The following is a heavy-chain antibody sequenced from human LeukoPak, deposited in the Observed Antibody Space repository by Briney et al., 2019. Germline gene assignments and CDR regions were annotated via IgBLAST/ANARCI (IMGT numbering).Heavy chain of an antibody. Sequence: ASVKVSCKASGYTFTSYAMNWVRQVPGQGLEWMGWINTNTGNPTYAQGFTGRFVFSLDTSVSTAYLQISSLKAEDTAVYYCARDFFYCSSTSCYWGAHYFDYWGQGTLVTVSS. CDR2: INTNTGNP. D-gene: IGHD2-2*01. V-gene: IGHV7-4-1*02. CDR3: ARDFFYCSSTSCYWGAHYFDY. J-gene: IGHJ4*02. CDR1: GYTFTSYA.